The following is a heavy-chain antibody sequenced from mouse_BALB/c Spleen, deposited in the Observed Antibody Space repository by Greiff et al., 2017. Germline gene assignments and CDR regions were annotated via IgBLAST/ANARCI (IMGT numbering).Heavy chain of an antibody. D-gene: IGHD3-2*01. Sequence: EVQGVESGGGLVQPGGSLKLSCAASGFTFSSYTMSWVRQTPEKRLEWVAYISNGGGSTYYPDTVKGRFTISRDNAKNTLYLQMSSLKSEDTAMYYCASPDSSGYVAYWGQGTLVTVSA. J-gene: IGHJ3*01. CDR3: ASPDSSGYVAY. CDR1: GFTFSSYT. CDR2: ISNGGGST. V-gene: IGHV5-12-2*01.